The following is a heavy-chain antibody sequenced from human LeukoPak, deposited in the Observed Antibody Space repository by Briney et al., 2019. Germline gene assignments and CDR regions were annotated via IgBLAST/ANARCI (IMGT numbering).Heavy chain of an antibody. D-gene: IGHD2-2*02. CDR1: GYSFTSYW. CDR2: IYPGDSDT. CDR3: ARHIRYCSSTSCYNFDY. J-gene: IGHJ4*02. V-gene: IGHV5-51*01. Sequence: GESLKISCKGSGYSFTSYWIGWVRQMPGKGLEWMGIIYPGDSDTRYSPSFQGQVTISADKSISTAYLQWSSLKASDTAMYYCARHIRYCSSTSCYNFDYWGQGTLVTVSS.